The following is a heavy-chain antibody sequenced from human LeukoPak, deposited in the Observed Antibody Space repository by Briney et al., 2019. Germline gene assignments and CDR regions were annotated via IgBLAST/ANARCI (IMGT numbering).Heavy chain of an antibody. CDR3: AKDARWFGELCPNFDY. CDR2: ISWNSGSI. D-gene: IGHD3-10*01. V-gene: IGHV3-9*01. Sequence: GRSLRLSCAVSGFTFDDYAIHWVRQAPGKGLEWVSGISWNSGSIDYADSVKGRFTISRDNAKNSLYLQMNSLRAEDTALYYCAKDARWFGELCPNFDYWGQGTLVTVSS. J-gene: IGHJ4*02. CDR1: GFTFDDYA.